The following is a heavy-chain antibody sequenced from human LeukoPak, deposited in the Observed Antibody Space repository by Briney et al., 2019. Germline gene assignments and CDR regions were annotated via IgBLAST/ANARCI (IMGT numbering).Heavy chain of an antibody. J-gene: IGHJ5*02. V-gene: IGHV1-24*01. CDR1: GYTLTELS. Sequence: ASVKVSCKVSGYTLTELSMHWVRQAPGKGLEWMGGIDPEDGETIYAQKFQGRVTMTEDTSTDTAYMELSSLRSEDTAVYYCARDRRESLWFGGGTAVDPWGQGTLVTVSS. CDR2: IDPEDGET. CDR3: ARDRRESLWFGGGTAVDP. D-gene: IGHD3-10*01.